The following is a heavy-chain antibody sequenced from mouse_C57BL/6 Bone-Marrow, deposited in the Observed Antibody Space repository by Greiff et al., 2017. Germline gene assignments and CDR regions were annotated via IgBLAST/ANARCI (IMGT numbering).Heavy chain of an antibody. V-gene: IGHV7-3*01. J-gene: IGHJ4*01. D-gene: IGHD2-1*01. CDR2: IRNKANGYTT. CDR3: ARYTPIYYCKYESMDY. CDR1: GFTFTDYY. Sequence: EVMLVESGGGLVQPGGSLSLSCAASGFTFTDYYMSWVRQPPGKALEWLGFIRNKANGYTTEYSASVKGRLTISRDNSQSILYLQMNALRAADSATYYSARYTPIYYCKYESMDYWGQGTSVTVSS.